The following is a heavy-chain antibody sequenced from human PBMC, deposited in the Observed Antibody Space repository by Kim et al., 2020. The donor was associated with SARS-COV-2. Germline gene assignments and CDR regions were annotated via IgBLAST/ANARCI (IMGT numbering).Heavy chain of an antibody. CDR1: GGSISSSNW. CDR3: ARDNRAAAGIYYYYYYGMDV. D-gene: IGHD6-13*01. V-gene: IGHV4-4*02. CDR2: IYHSGST. J-gene: IGHJ6*02. Sequence: SETLSLTCAVSGGSISSSNWWSWVRQPPGKGLEWIGEIYHSGSTNYNPSLKSRVTISVDKSKNQFSLKLSSVTAADTAVYYCARDNRAAAGIYYYYYYGMDVWGRGTAVTVSS.